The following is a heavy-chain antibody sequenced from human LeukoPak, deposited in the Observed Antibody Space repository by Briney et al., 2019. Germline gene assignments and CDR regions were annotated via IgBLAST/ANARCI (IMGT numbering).Heavy chain of an antibody. CDR1: GGSISSSSYY. CDR3: ARSPWYYGSGTYGDAFDI. V-gene: IGHV4-39*07. D-gene: IGHD3-10*01. J-gene: IGHJ3*02. Sequence: PSETLSLTCTVSGGSISSSSYYWGWIRQPPGKGLGWIGSIYYSGSTYYNPSLKSRVTISVDTSKNQFSLKLSSVTAADTAVYYCARSPWYYGSGTYGDAFDIWGQGTMVTVSS. CDR2: IYYSGST.